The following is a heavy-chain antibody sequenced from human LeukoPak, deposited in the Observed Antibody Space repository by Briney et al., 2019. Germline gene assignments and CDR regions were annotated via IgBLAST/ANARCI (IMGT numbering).Heavy chain of an antibody. D-gene: IGHD2-2*03. V-gene: IGHV4-34*01. J-gene: IGHJ6*04. CDR1: GGSFSGYY. Sequence: PSETLPLTCAVYGGSFSGYYWSWIRQPPGKGLEWIGEINHSGSTNYNPSLKSRVTIPVDTSKNQFSLKLSSVTAADTAVYYCARGGLGGYCSSTSCSDYGMDVWGKGTTVTVSS. CDR3: ARGGLGGYCSSTSCSDYGMDV. CDR2: INHSGST.